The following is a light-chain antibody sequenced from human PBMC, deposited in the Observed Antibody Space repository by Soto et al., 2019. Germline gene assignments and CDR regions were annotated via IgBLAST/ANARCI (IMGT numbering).Light chain of an antibody. CDR1: QSVSSSY. V-gene: IGKV3-20*01. J-gene: IGKJ5*01. CDR3: QQYGSSPPIT. CDR2: GAS. Sequence: SPGTLSLSPGERATLSCRASQSVSSSYLAWYQQKPGQAPRLLIYGASSRATGIPDRFSGSGSGTDFTLTISRLEPEDFAVYYCQQYGSSPPITFGLGTRLEI.